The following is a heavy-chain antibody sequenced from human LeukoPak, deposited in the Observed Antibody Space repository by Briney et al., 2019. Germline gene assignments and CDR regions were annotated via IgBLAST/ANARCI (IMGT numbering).Heavy chain of an antibody. J-gene: IGHJ3*02. CDR1: GFTFNDYY. D-gene: IGHD6-13*01. CDR2: ISSSGSTK. CDR3: ARTGQQPWAFDI. Sequence: GGSLRLSCAASGFTFNDYYMSWIRQAPGKGLEWVSYISSSGSTKHYADSVKGRFTFSRDNAKNSLYLQMNSLRAEDTAVYYCARTGQQPWAFDIWGQGTMVTVSS. V-gene: IGHV3-11*04.